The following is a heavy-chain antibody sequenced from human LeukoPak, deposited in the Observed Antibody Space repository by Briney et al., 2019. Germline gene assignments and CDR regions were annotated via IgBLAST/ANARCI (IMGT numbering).Heavy chain of an antibody. J-gene: IGHJ3*02. CDR1: GFTFSSYA. CDR2: ISGSGGST. Sequence: GGSLRLSCAASGFTFSSYAMSWVRQASGKGLEWVSAISGSGGSTYYADSVKGRFTISRDNSKNTLYLQMNSLRAEDTAVYYCAKVLGWELMEDAFDIWGQGTMVTVSS. V-gene: IGHV3-23*01. CDR3: AKVLGWELMEDAFDI. D-gene: IGHD1-26*01.